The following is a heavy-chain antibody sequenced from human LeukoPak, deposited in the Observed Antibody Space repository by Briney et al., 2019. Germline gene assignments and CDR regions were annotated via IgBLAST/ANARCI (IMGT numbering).Heavy chain of an antibody. V-gene: IGHV3-48*04. CDR1: GFAFSSYT. Sequence: GGSLRLSCAASGFAFSSYTMGWVRQAPGEGLDWVSYISSSGSTIYYADSVKGRFTISRDNAKNSLYLQMNSLRAEDTAVYYCARIIRDSSGYLDHYYFDYWGQGTLVTVSS. CDR3: ARIIRDSSGYLDHYYFDY. J-gene: IGHJ4*02. CDR2: ISSSGSTI. D-gene: IGHD3-22*01.